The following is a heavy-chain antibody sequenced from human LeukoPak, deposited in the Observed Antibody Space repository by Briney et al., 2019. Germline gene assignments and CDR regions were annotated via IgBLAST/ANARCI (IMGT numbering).Heavy chain of an antibody. CDR2: IGGSGGNT. J-gene: IGHJ4*02. CDR3: AVPRWELLN. V-gene: IGHV3-23*01. Sequence: GGSLRLSCAPSGFIFSSYSMSCVRQAPGKGLEWVSAIGGSGGNTYYADSVKGRFTISRDNSKNTLYLQMNSLGAEDTAVSYCAVPRWELLNWGQGTLVTVSS. CDR1: GFIFSSYS. D-gene: IGHD1-26*01.